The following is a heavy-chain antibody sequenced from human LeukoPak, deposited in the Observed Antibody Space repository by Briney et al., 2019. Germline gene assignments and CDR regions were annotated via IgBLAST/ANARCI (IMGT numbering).Heavy chain of an antibody. V-gene: IGHV5-51*01. CDR2: IYPGDSDT. D-gene: IGHD3-10*01. Sequence: GESLKISCKGSGYSFTSYWIGWVRQMPGKGLGWMGIIYPGDSDTRYSPSFQGQVTISVDKTISTACLQWSSLKASDNAMYYCARREGSGSYYVGAFDIWGQGTMVTVSS. CDR1: GYSFTSYW. CDR3: ARREGSGSYYVGAFDI. J-gene: IGHJ3*02.